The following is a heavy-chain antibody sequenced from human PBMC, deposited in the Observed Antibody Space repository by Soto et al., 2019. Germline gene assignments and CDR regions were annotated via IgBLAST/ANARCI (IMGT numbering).Heavy chain of an antibody. J-gene: IGHJ1*01. D-gene: IGHD2-15*01. Sequence: EVPLLESGGGLVQPGGSLRLSCAASGFTFSSYAMSWVRQAPGKGLEWVSAISGSGGSTYYADSVKGRFTISRDNSKNTLYLQMNSLRAEDTAVYYCAKVRGDIVVVVAGEEYFQHWGQGTLVTVSS. CDR3: AKVRGDIVVVVAGEEYFQH. CDR2: ISGSGGST. CDR1: GFTFSSYA. V-gene: IGHV3-23*01.